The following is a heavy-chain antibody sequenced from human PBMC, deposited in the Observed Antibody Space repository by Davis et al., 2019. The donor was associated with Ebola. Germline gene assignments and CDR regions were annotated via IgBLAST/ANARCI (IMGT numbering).Heavy chain of an antibody. D-gene: IGHD4-17*01. J-gene: IGHJ4*02. CDR2: IWYDGSTK. CDR3: TSAYGDWDY. Sequence: GGSLRLSCAASGFTFSSYGMHWVRQAPGKGLEWVAVIWYDGSTKYYADSVKGRFTISRDNSKHTLYLQMNSLKTEDTAVYYCTSAYGDWDYWGQGTLVTVSS. V-gene: IGHV3-33*08. CDR1: GFTFSSYG.